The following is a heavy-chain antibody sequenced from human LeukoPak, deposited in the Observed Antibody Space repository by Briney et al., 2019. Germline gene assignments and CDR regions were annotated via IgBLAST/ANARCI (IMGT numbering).Heavy chain of an antibody. Sequence: GGSLRLSCAASGFTFSSYAMSWVRQAPGKGLEWVSGISGSGGSTYYADSVKGRFTISRDNSKNTLYLQMNSLRAEDTAVYYCARIGYCSGGSCYFGFDYWGQGTLVTVSA. CDR1: GFTFSSYA. V-gene: IGHV3-23*01. CDR2: ISGSGGST. CDR3: ARIGYCSGGSCYFGFDY. J-gene: IGHJ4*02. D-gene: IGHD2-15*01.